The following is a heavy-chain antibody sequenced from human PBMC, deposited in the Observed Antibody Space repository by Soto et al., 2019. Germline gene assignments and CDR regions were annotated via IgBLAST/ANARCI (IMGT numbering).Heavy chain of an antibody. V-gene: IGHV1-69*13. CDR3: ARDYLDSSRMDV. CDR2: IIPIFGTA. J-gene: IGHJ6*02. D-gene: IGHD3-22*01. Sequence: ASVKVSCKASGGTFSSSVISWVRQAPGQGLEWMGGIIPIFGTANYAQKFQGRVTITADESTSTAYMELSSLRSEDAAVYYCARDYLDSSRMDVWGQGTTVTVSS. CDR1: GGTFSSSV.